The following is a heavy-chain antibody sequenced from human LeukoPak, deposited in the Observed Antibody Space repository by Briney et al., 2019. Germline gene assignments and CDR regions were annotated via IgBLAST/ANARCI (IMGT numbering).Heavy chain of an antibody. J-gene: IGHJ5*02. CDR2: IYYSGTT. CDR3: ARDETHFYGSGSSNWFDP. D-gene: IGHD3-10*01. CDR1: GGSLSGYY. Sequence: SETLSLTCSVSGGSLSGYYWSWIRQPPGKGLEWVGYIYYSGTTIYNPSLTSRLTISLDTSKNQFSLTLSSVTAADTAVYYCARDETHFYGSGSSNWFDPWGQGILVTVSS. V-gene: IGHV4-59*12.